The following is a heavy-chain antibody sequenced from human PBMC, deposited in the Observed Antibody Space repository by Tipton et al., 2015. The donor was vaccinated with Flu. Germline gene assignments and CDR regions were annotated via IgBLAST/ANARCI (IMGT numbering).Heavy chain of an antibody. CDR3: AKDLRGGPLRYFDY. CDR2: IPGDGDDI. J-gene: IGHJ4*02. CDR1: GFTFHNYA. V-gene: IGHV3-9*01. Sequence: SLRLSCATSGFTFHNYAIHWVRQAPGKGLEWVSGIPGDGDDIRYADSVRGRFTISKDTSKNTVYLQMNSLRVEDAAIYYCAKDLRGGPLRYFDYWGQGTLVTVSS. D-gene: IGHD3-9*01.